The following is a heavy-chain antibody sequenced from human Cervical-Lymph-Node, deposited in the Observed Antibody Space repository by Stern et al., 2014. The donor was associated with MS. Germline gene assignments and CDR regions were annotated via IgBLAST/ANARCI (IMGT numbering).Heavy chain of an antibody. CDR2: IVVGSGNT. Sequence: QLVQSGPEVKKPGTSVKVSCKASGFTFTSSAVQWVRQARGQRLEWIGLIVVGSGNTTYAQKFQERVTITRDMSTSTAYMELSSLRSEDTAVYYCAARANYYDSPGDWFDPWGQGTLVTVSS. V-gene: IGHV1-58*01. J-gene: IGHJ5*02. D-gene: IGHD3-22*01. CDR1: GFTFTSSA. CDR3: AARANYYDSPGDWFDP.